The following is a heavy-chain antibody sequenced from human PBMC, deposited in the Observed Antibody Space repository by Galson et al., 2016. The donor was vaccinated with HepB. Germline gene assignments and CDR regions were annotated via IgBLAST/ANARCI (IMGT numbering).Heavy chain of an antibody. Sequence: SLRLSCAASRFTFGTYPMSWVRQAPGKGLEWVSTITGDDSNTHYEDSVKGRFTISSDNSKNTVYLQMISLRAEDTAVYYCAAGRQFHFDYWGQGTLVTVPS. CDR2: ITGDDSNT. CDR1: RFTFGTYP. J-gene: IGHJ4*02. D-gene: IGHD5-24*01. CDR3: AAGRQFHFDY. V-gene: IGHV3-23*01.